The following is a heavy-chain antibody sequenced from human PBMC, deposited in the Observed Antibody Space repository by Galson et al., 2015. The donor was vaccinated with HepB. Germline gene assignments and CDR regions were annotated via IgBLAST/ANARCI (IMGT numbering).Heavy chain of an antibody. J-gene: IGHJ4*02. Sequence: SLRLSCAASGFTFSGSPMHWVRQASGKGLEWVGRIRSKAHSYATKYGASEEGRFTISRDDSKNTAYLQMNSLKTEDTAVYFCTTSDYGSNWGQGTLVTVSS. V-gene: IGHV3-73*01. CDR1: GFTFSGSP. CDR3: TTSDYGSN. CDR2: IRSKAHSYAT. D-gene: IGHD4-17*01.